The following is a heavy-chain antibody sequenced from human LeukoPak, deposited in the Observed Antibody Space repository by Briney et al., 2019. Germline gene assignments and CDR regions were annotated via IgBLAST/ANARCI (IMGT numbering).Heavy chain of an antibody. J-gene: IGHJ5*02. Sequence: SETLSLTCAVYGGSFSGYYWSWIRQPPGKGLEWIGEINHSGSTNYNPSLKSRVTISVDTSKNQLSLNLGSVTAADTAVYYCAREFTSWGQGTLVTVSS. V-gene: IGHV4-34*01. CDR1: GGSFSGYY. CDR3: AREFTS. CDR2: INHSGST.